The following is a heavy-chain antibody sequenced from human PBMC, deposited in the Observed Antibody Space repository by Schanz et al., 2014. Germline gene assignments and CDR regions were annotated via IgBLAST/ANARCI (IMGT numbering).Heavy chain of an antibody. CDR3: ARPIYDLWSGSFDY. Sequence: QVQLVESGGGVVQPGGSLRLSCAASGFTFSSYGMHWVRQAPGKGLEWVTFIRFDGSDKYYADSVKGRFTISRENSKNSLYLQMNSLRAEDTAVYYCARPIYDLWSGSFDYWGQGTLVTVSS. V-gene: IGHV3-30*02. CDR1: GFTFSSYG. J-gene: IGHJ4*02. D-gene: IGHD3-3*01. CDR2: IRFDGSDK.